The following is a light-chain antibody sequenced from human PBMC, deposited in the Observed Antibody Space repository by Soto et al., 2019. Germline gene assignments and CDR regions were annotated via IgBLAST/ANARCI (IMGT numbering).Light chain of an antibody. V-gene: IGKV3-20*01. CDR3: QQYASSPIT. Sequence: EIVLTQSPGTLSLSPGERATLSCRASQTFGSNFLAWYQQKPGQAPRLLIYGTSSSATGVPDRLSGSGSGADFTLTISRLEPEDSAVYFCQQYASSPITFGGGTKVEIK. CDR2: GTS. J-gene: IGKJ4*01. CDR1: QTFGSNF.